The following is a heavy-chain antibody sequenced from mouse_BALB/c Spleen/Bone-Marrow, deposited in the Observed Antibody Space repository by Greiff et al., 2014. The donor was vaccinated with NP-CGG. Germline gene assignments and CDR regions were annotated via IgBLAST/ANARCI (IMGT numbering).Heavy chain of an antibody. CDR1: GYTFTRYY. D-gene: IGHD4-1*01. J-gene: IGHJ3*01. CDR3: ARALTGTWFAY. V-gene: IGHV1S56*01. Sequence: VMLVESGPELVKPGAPVKISCKASGYTFTRYYIHWVKQRPGQGLEWIGWIYPGNVNTKYNEKFKDKATLTADKSSSTAYMQLSSLTSEDSAVYFCARALTGTWFAYWGQGTLVTVSA. CDR2: IYPGNVNT.